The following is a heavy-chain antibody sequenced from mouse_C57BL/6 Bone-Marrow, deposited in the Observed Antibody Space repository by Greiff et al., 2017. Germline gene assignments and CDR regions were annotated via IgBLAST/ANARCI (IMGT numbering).Heavy chain of an antibody. CDR2: IDPSDSYT. CDR3: AGDNLPRRRGEWFAY. V-gene: IGHV1-50*01. J-gene: IGHJ3*01. Sequence: QVQLQQPGAELVKPGASVKLSCKASGYTFTSYWMQWVKQRPGQGLEWIGEIDPSDSYTNYNQKFKGKATLTVDTSSSTAYMQLSSLTSEDSAVYYCAGDNLPRRRGEWFAYWGQGTLVTVSA. D-gene: IGHD3-2*02. CDR1: GYTFTSYW.